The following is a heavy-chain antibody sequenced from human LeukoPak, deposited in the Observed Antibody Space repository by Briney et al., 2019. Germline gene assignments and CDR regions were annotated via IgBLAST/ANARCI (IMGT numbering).Heavy chain of an antibody. CDR3: ARRYSGYDDFDY. Sequence: GGSLRLSCAASGFTFSSYGMHWVRQAPGKGLEWVAVIWYDGSNKYYADSVKGRFTISRDNSKNTLYLQMNSLRAEDTAVYYCARRYSGYDDFDYWGQGTLVTVSS. CDR2: IWYDGSNK. CDR1: GFTFSSYG. D-gene: IGHD5-12*01. V-gene: IGHV3-33*01. J-gene: IGHJ4*02.